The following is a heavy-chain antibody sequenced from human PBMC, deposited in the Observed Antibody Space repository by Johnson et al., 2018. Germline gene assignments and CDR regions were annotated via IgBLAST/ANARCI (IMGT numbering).Heavy chain of an antibody. CDR2: ISYDGSNK. J-gene: IGHJ6*03. D-gene: IGHD5-12*01. V-gene: IGHV3-30*18. CDR1: GFSFSSYG. Sequence: QVQLVQSGGGVVQPGRSLRLSCAASGFSFSSYGMHWVRQAPGKGLEWVAVISYDGSNKFYADSVKGRFTISRDNSTNKVYLQMNSRRAEDTAVYYCGKEAWLRLDYYYYMDVWGKGTTVTVSS. CDR3: GKEAWLRLDYYYYMDV.